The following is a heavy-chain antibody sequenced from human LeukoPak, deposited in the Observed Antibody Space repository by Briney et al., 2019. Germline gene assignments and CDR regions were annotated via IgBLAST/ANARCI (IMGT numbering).Heavy chain of an antibody. CDR2: ISAYNGNT. Sequence: ASVKVSCTASGYTFTIYGISWVRQAPGQGLEWMGWISAYNGNTNYAQKLQGRVTMTTDTSTSTAYTELRSLRSDDTAVYYCARVAGSSSWYGYYYGMDVWGQGTTVTVSS. D-gene: IGHD6-13*01. CDR3: ARVAGSSSWYGYYYGMDV. V-gene: IGHV1-18*01. J-gene: IGHJ6*02. CDR1: GYTFTIYG.